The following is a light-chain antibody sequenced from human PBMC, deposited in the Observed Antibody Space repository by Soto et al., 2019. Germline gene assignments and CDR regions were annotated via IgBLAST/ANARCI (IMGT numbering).Light chain of an antibody. CDR2: GAS. CDR1: QSDSST. J-gene: IGKJ1*01. V-gene: IGKV3-15*01. CDR3: QQYNNWPRT. Sequence: ERVMTQSPATLSVSPGERATLSCSASQSDSSTLAWFQQKPGQAPRLLIYGASTRATGIPARFSGSGSGTEFTLTISSLQSEDFAVYYCQQYNNWPRTFGQGTKVEIK.